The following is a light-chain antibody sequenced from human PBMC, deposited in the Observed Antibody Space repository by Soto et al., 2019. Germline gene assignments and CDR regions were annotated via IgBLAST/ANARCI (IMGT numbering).Light chain of an antibody. CDR3: QQYSDWPRT. J-gene: IGKJ1*01. CDR2: SAS. V-gene: IGKV3-15*01. CDR1: QSVGSN. Sequence: EIVMTQSPATLSVSPGERATLSCRASQSVGSNLVWYQQIPGQTPRLLIYSASTRGTGIPARFSGSGSGTEFTLTISSLQSEDFAVYYCQQYSDWPRTFGQGTKVEIK.